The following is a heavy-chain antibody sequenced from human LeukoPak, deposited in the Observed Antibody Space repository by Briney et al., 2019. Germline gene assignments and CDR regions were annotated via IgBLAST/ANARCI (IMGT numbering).Heavy chain of an antibody. CDR2: ISWNSDSI. Sequence: PGRSLRLSCAASGFTFDDYAMHWVRQAPGKGLECVSGISWNSDSIGNADSVKGRFTISRDNAKNSLYLQMNRLKAEELALYYFAIAGISRFLDYWGQGTLVTVSS. V-gene: IGHV3-9*03. J-gene: IGHJ4*02. CDR3: AIAGISRFLDY. D-gene: IGHD3-10*01. CDR1: GFTFDDYA.